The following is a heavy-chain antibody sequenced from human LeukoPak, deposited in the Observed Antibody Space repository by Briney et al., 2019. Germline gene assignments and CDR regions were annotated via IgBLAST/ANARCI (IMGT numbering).Heavy chain of an antibody. CDR2: IYRSGST. D-gene: IGHD6-19*01. CDR1: GGSISSSNW. CDR3: ARDQRLSQWDWFDP. J-gene: IGHJ5*02. V-gene: IGHV4-4*02. Sequence: PSETLSLTCAVSGGSISSSNWWSWVRQPPGKGLEWIGEIYRSGSTNYNPSLKSRVTISVDKSKNQFSLKLSSVTAADTAVYYCARDQRLSQWDWFDPWGQGTLVTVSS.